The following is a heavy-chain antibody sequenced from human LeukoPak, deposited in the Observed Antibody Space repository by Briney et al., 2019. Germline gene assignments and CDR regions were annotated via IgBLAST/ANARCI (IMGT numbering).Heavy chain of an antibody. CDR1: GFSFSSYG. CDR2: IWYDGSNK. Sequence: GGSLRLSCAASGFSFSSYGMHWVPQGPGQGLEGMAVIWYDGSNKYYADSVKGRFTISRDNSKNTLFLQMNSLRAEDTAVYYCARDRYDILTGYYMYFDYWGQGSLVTVSS. J-gene: IGHJ4*02. D-gene: IGHD3-9*01. V-gene: IGHV3-33*01. CDR3: ARDRYDILTGYYMYFDY.